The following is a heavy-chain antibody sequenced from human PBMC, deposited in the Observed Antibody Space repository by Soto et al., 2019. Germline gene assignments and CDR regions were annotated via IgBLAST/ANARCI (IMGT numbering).Heavy chain of an antibody. CDR1: GYTFTAYH. Sequence: QVQLVQSGAEVKEPGDSVRVSCEASGYTFTAYHIHWVRQAPGQGLEWMGWINPKFGDTTYAQDFQGRVSMAGDMSISTVYIELSRLTSNDAAIYYCARNMDYYYGGGSGNGHGVWGQGTTVNVFS. V-gene: IGHV1-2*02. D-gene: IGHD3-10*01. CDR2: INPKFGDT. CDR3: ARNMDYYYGGGSGNGHGV. J-gene: IGHJ6*01.